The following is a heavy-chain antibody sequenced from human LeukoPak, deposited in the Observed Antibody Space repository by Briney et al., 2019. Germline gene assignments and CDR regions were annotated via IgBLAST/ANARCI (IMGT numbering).Heavy chain of an antibody. CDR2: VKQSGRT. J-gene: IGHJ4*02. Sequence: GSLRLSCAASGFTFSSYSMNWVRQSPGKGREWIGEVKQSGRTNYNPSLKSRVSISVDRSKKQFSRKLTSVTGADTALYYCAIRFGRLEAGGTPFDSWGQGTLVTVSS. D-gene: IGHD6-13*01. CDR1: GFTFSSYS. V-gene: IGHV4-34*08. CDR3: AIRFGRLEAGGTPFDS.